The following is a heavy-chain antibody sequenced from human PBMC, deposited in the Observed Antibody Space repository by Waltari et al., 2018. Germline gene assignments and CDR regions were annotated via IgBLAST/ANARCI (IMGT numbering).Heavy chain of an antibody. D-gene: IGHD4-17*01. J-gene: IGHJ5*02. V-gene: IGHV4-31*01. Sequence: QVQLQESGPGLVKPSQTLFLTCTVSGGSISSGGYYWSWIRQHPGKGLEWLGYIYYSGSTYYNPSHKSLVTISVDTSKNQFSLKLSSVTAADTAVYYCARAGGDYGGWFDPWGQGTLVTVSS. CDR1: GGSISSGGYY. CDR3: ARAGGDYGGWFDP. CDR2: IYYSGST.